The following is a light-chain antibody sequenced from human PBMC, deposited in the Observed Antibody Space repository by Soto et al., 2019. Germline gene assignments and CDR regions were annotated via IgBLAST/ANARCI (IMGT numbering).Light chain of an antibody. CDR2: GAS. J-gene: IGKJ4*01. V-gene: IGKV3-15*01. CDR3: QPHNNWPVVT. CDR1: RTISRN. Sequence: EMVMTQSPVTLSGSPGERVTLSCRASRTISRNLAWYQQKPGQAPRRLIYGASTKATGIPDRFSGSGSGTEFTLTINSLQSEDFAVYYCQPHNNWPVVTFGGGTRVEIK.